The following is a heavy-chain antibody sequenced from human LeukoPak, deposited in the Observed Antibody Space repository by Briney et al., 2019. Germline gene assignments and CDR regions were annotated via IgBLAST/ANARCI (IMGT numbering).Heavy chain of an antibody. CDR3: ARAGGYCSGGSCYSGDWFDP. CDR1: GFTFSSYE. CDR2: ISSSGSTI. V-gene: IGHV3-48*03. J-gene: IGHJ5*02. Sequence: GGSLRLSCAASGFTFSSYEMNWVRQAPGKGLEWVSYISSSGSTIYYADSVKGRFTISRDNAKNSLYLQMNSLRAEDTAVYYCARAGGYCSGGSCYSGDWFDPWGQGTLVTVSS. D-gene: IGHD2-15*01.